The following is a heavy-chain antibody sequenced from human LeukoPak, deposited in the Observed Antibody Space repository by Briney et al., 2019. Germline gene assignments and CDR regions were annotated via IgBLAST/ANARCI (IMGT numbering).Heavy chain of an antibody. CDR2: IYYSGST. Sequence: SETLSLTCTVSGGSISSYYWSWIRQPPGKGLEWIGYIYYSGSTNYNPSPKSRVTISVDTSKNQFSLKLSSVTAADTAVYYCARAPDSREGMDVWGQGTTVTVSS. CDR3: ARAPDSREGMDV. V-gene: IGHV4-59*01. CDR1: GGSISSYY. J-gene: IGHJ6*02. D-gene: IGHD1-14*01.